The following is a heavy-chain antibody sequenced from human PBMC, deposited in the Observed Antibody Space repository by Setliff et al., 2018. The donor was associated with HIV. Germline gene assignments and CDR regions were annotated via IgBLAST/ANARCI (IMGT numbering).Heavy chain of an antibody. CDR3: ARDLQPILRYSDWLPMDV. J-gene: IGHJ6*03. V-gene: IGHV1-2*02. D-gene: IGHD3-9*01. CDR2: INPNSGGT. Sequence: GASVKVSCKVSGYTLTEVSIHWVRQAPGKGLEWMGWINPNSGGTNYAQKFQGRVTVTRDTSISTVYMELSRLKSDDTAVYYCARDLQPILRYSDWLPMDVWGRGTTVTVS. CDR1: GYTLTEVS.